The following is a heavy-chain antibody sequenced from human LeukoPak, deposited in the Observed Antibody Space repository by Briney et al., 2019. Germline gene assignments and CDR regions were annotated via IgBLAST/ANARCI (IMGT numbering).Heavy chain of an antibody. J-gene: IGHJ3*02. CDR3: ARGDGTTEETFDI. D-gene: IGHD4-17*01. V-gene: IGHV4-34*01. Sequence: SETLSLTCAVYGGSFSGYYWSWIRQPPGKGLEWIGEINHSGSTNYNPSLKSRVTISVDTSKNQFSLKLSSVTAADTAVYYCARGDGTTEETFDIWGQGTMVTVSS. CDR2: INHSGST. CDR1: GGSFSGYY.